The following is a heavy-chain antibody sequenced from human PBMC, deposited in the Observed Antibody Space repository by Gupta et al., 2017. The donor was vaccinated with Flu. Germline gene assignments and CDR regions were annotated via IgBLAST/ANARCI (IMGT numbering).Heavy chain of an antibody. CDR3: ATDNTVYDSAPYFDY. V-gene: IGHV3-15*01. CDR1: GFTFRNTL. J-gene: IGHJ4*02. CDR2: IRSKFDGGTT. Sequence: EVRLVESGGGLVKRGGSLRLSCAASGFTFRNTLISWVRPAPGKGLEWVGRIRSKFDGGTTDYTAPVKDRFTISRDDSKNTLYLQMNSLKTEDTAVYFCATDNTVYDSAPYFDYWGQGTLVTVSS. D-gene: IGHD5/OR15-5a*01.